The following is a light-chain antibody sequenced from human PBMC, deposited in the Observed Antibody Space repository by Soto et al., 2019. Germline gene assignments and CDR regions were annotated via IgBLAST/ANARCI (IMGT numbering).Light chain of an antibody. V-gene: IGLV7-43*01. Sequence: QAVVTQEPSLTVSPGETVTLTCASSTGAVTSGYYPNWFQQKPGQAPRPLIYSISNKHSWTPARFSGSLLGDKAALTLSGVQPEDEAEYYCLLYYGAAQVFGGGTKLTVL. CDR2: SIS. J-gene: IGLJ3*02. CDR1: TGAVTSGYY. CDR3: LLYYGAAQV.